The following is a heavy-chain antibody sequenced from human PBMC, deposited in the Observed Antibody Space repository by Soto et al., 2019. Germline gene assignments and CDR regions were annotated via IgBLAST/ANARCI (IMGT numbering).Heavy chain of an antibody. CDR1: GFSLNSDTMR. J-gene: IGHJ5*02. D-gene: IGHD4-4*01. Sequence: QVTLKESGPVLVKPTETLTLTCNVAGFSLNSDTMRVTWIRQSPGKALEWLADLFPSDVQSYNRSLRRRLTVSRDPSKTLVVLSMTYMLDVDEGTYFCARCQCDSSNHCRLDSWGQGAEVTVSA. V-gene: IGHV2-26*02. CDR2: LFPSDVQ. CDR3: ARCQCDSSNHCRLDS.